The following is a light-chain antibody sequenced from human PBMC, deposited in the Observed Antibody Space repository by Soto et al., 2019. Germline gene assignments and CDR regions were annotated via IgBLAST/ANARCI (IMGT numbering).Light chain of an antibody. CDR3: SSYTSSSTPYV. V-gene: IGLV2-14*01. CDR2: EVS. J-gene: IGLJ1*01. CDR1: SSDVGGYNY. Sequence: QSVLTQPASVSGSPGQSITISCTGTSSDVGGYNYVSWYQQHPGKAPKLMIYEVSNRPSGVSNRFSGSKSGNTASLTISGIPAEDEADYYCSSYTSSSTPYVFGTSTKVTVL.